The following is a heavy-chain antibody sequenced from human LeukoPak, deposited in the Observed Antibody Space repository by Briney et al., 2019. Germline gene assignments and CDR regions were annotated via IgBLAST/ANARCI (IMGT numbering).Heavy chain of an antibody. CDR1: GGSMSIYH. CDR3: ARNNDVWSDYFDS. Sequence: PSETLSLTCNISGGSMSIYHWNWIRQPPGKGLEWIGSVYYSGSTNYNPSLKSRVTISVDTFKNHFSLMLTSVTAADTAVYYCARNNDVWSDYFDSWGQGTRVTVSS. D-gene: IGHD3-3*01. CDR2: VYYSGST. J-gene: IGHJ4*02. V-gene: IGHV4-59*01.